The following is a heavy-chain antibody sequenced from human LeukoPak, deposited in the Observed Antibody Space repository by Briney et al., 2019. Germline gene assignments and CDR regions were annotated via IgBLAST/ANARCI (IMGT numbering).Heavy chain of an antibody. D-gene: IGHD2-8*01. CDR2: IYISGTT. CDR3: ARERTSCTNGVCRTPRWFDP. J-gene: IGHJ5*02. Sequence: PLETLSLTCTVSGGSISTYHWTWIRQPAGKGLEWIGHIYISGTTNYSPSLKSRVTMSVDTSKNQFSLKLSSVTAADTAVYYCARERTSCTNGVCRTPRWFDPWGQGILVTVSS. CDR1: GGSISTYH. V-gene: IGHV4-4*07.